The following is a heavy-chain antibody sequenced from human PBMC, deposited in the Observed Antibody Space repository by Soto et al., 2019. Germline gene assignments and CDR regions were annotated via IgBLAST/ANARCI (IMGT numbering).Heavy chain of an antibody. CDR3: AFRGYVSGSYRY. CDR2: INHSGST. D-gene: IGHD3-10*01. Sequence: QVQLQQWGAGLLKPSETLSLTCAVYGGSFSGYYWSWIRQPPGKGLEWIGEINHSGSTNYNPSLKSRVTISVDPSKHQFSLKLSSVTAADTAVYYCAFRGYVSGSYRYWGQGTLVTVSS. J-gene: IGHJ4*02. CDR1: GGSFSGYY. V-gene: IGHV4-34*01.